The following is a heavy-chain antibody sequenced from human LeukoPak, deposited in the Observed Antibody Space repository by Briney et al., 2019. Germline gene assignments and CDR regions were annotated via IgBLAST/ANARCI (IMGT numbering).Heavy chain of an antibody. CDR1: GFTFSSYS. CDR2: IYSGGST. V-gene: IGHV3-66*02. Sequence: GGSLRLSCAASGFTFSSYSMNWVRQAPGKGLEWVSVIYSGGSTYYADSVKGRFTIFRDNSKNTLYLQMNSLRTEDTAVYYCARYWDLLPYWGQGTLVTVSS. J-gene: IGHJ4*02. CDR3: ARYWDLLPY. D-gene: IGHD1-26*01.